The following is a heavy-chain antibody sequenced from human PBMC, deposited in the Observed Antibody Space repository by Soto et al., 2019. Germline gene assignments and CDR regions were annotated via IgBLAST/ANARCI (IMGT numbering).Heavy chain of an antibody. CDR3: ARRWGPTFDF. CDR1: GGSIRSYY. J-gene: IGHJ4*02. D-gene: IGHD1-26*01. Sequence: SETLSLTCTVSGGSIRSYYWSWIRQPPGKGLEWIGYIYYSGSTNYNPSLRSRVTISVDTSKNQFSLRLSSVTAADTAVYYCARRWGPTFDFWGQGTLVTVSS. CDR2: IYYSGST. V-gene: IGHV4-59*01.